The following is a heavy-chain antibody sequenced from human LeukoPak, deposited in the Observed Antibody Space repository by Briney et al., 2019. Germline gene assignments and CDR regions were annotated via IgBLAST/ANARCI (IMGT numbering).Heavy chain of an antibody. J-gene: IGHJ4*02. CDR1: GYSISSGYY. CDR3: ARLDTVVVPAATPAYFDY. CDR2: IYHSGST. Sequence: KPSETLSLTCAVSGYSISSGYYWGWIRQPPGKGLEWIGSIYHSGSTYYNPSLKSRVTISVDTSKNQFSLKLSSVTAADTAVYYCARLDTVVVPAATPAYFDYWGQGTLVTVSS. D-gene: IGHD2-2*01. V-gene: IGHV4-38-2*01.